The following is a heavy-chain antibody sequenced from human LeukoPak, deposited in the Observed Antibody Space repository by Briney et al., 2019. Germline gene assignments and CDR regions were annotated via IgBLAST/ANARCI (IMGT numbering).Heavy chain of an antibody. V-gene: IGHV3-48*01. CDR3: AREYSSSSGRSFDY. CDR1: GFTFSSYS. CDR2: ISSSSSNM. D-gene: IGHD6-6*01. J-gene: IGHJ4*02. Sequence: GGSLRLSCAASGFTFSSYSMNWVRQAPGKGLEWVSYISSSSSNMYYADSVKGRFTISRDSAKNSLYLQMNSLRAEDTAVYYCAREYSSSSGRSFDYWGQGTLVTVSS.